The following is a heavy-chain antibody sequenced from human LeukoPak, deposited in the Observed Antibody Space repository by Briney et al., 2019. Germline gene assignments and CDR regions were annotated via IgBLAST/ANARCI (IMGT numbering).Heavy chain of an antibody. CDR1: GFTFSSNY. CDR3: ARDHGGWYFDY. D-gene: IGHD6-19*01. J-gene: IGHJ4*02. Sequence: GGSLRLSCAASGFTFSSNYMSWVRQAPGKGLEWVSVIYSGGSTYYADSVKGRFTISRDNSKNTLYLQMNSLRAEDTAVYYCARDHGGWYFDYWGQGTLVTVSS. CDR2: IYSGGST. V-gene: IGHV3-66*01.